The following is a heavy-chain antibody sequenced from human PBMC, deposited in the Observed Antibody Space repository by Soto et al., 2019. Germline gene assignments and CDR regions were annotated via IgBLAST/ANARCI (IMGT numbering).Heavy chain of an antibody. D-gene: IGHD6-13*01. Sequence: ASVKVSCKASGYTFTSYGISWVRQAPGQGREWMGWISAYNGNTNYAQRLQGRVTMTTDTSTSTAYMELRSLRSDDTAVYYCAREGGGYSSSWSLYYYYGMDVWGQGTTVTVSS. CDR2: ISAYNGNT. CDR3: AREGGGYSSSWSLYYYYGMDV. V-gene: IGHV1-18*01. CDR1: GYTFTSYG. J-gene: IGHJ6*02.